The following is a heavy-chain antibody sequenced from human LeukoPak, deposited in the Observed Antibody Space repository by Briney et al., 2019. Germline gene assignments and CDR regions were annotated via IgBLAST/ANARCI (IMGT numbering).Heavy chain of an antibody. CDR2: ITGSGVNT. Sequence: PGGSLRLSCAASGFIFNGYTMTWVRQAPGKGLEWVSSITGSGVNTYYADSVKGRFTISRDNSRNTLFLQMNSLRAEDTAMYYCAKVRGTEESRYYDYWGQGTLVTVSS. CDR3: AKVRGTEESRYYDY. D-gene: IGHD1/OR15-1a*01. J-gene: IGHJ4*02. V-gene: IGHV3-23*01. CDR1: GFIFNGYT.